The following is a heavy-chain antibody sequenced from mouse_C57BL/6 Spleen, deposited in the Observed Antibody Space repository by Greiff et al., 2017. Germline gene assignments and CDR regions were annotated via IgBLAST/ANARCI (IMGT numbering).Heavy chain of an antibody. CDR1: GYSITSGYY. CDR2: ISYDGSN. V-gene: IGHV3-6*01. D-gene: IGHD1-1*01. J-gene: IGHJ3*01. CDR3: AGSYGSGAY. Sequence: EVQLQQSGPGLVKPSQSLSLTCSVTGYSITSGYYWNWLRQFPGNKLEWMGYISYDGSNNYNPSLKNRISITRDTAKNQFFLKLNSVTTEDTATYYCAGSYGSGAYWGQGTLVTVSA.